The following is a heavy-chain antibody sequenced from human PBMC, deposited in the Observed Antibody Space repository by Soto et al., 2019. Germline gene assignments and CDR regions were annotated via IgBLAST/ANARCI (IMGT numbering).Heavy chain of an antibody. CDR2: ISGSGGST. J-gene: IGHJ4*02. D-gene: IGHD3-16*01. V-gene: IGHV3-23*01. Sequence: EVQLLESGGGLVQPGGSLRLSCAASGFTFSSYAMSWVRQAPGKGLEWVSAISGSGGSTYYADSVKGRFTISRDNSKNTLYLQMNSLRAEDTAVYYCASLGTGITFGGVTADYWGQGTLVTVSS. CDR1: GFTFSSYA. CDR3: ASLGTGITFGGVTADY.